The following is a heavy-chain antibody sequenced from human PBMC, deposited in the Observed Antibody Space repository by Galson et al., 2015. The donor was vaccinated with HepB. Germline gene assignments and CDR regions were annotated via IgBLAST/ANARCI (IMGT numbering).Heavy chain of an antibody. D-gene: IGHD6-19*01. J-gene: IGHJ6*02. Sequence: CAISGDSVSRSGVTWNWIRQSPSSGLEWLGRTYYRSKWYNDHAVSVKSRITINADTSKNQVSLQLNSVTPEDTAVYYCARDPLAGRAYYYGMDVWGQGTTVTVSS. V-gene: IGHV6-1*01. CDR3: ARDPLAGRAYYYGMDV. CDR2: TYYRSKWYN. CDR1: GDSVSRSGVT.